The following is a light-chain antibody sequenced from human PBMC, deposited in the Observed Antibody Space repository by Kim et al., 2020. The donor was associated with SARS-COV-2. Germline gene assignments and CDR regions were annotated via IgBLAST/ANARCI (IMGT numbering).Light chain of an antibody. Sequence: LSPGERATLSCRASQSVSSYLAWYQHKPGQAHRLLIYDVSNRATGIPARFSGSGSGTDFTLTISSLEPEDFAVYYCQQRSNWPITFGQGTRLEIK. CDR1: QSVSSY. CDR3: QQRSNWPIT. J-gene: IGKJ5*01. CDR2: DVS. V-gene: IGKV3-11*01.